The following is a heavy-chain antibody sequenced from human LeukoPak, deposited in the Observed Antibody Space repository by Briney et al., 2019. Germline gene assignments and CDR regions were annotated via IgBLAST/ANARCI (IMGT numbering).Heavy chain of an antibody. CDR3: AKQLGYCSDGSCYFPY. D-gene: IGHD2-15*01. CDR1: GFTFSSYA. J-gene: IGHJ4*02. CDR2: ISNNGGYT. V-gene: IGHV3-23*01. Sequence: GGSLRLSCAASGFTFSSYAMSWVRQAPGKGLEWVSAISNNGGYTYYADSVQGRFIISRDNSKSTLCLQMNSLRAEDTAVYYCAKQLGYCSDGSCYFPYWGQGTLVTVSS.